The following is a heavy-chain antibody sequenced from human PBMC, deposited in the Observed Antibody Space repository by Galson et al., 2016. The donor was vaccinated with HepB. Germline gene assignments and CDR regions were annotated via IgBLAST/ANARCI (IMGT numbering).Heavy chain of an antibody. CDR3: ARELSYSGRDY. CDR1: GFTFTRYW. Sequence: SLRLSCAASGFTFTRYWMSWVRQAPGKGLEWVANIKHDGREKNYVDSVKGRFTISIDNAKNSLYLQMNSLRVEDTAVYYCARELSYSGRDYWGQGTLVTVSS. V-gene: IGHV3-7*03. J-gene: IGHJ4*02. D-gene: IGHD1-26*01. CDR2: IKHDGREK.